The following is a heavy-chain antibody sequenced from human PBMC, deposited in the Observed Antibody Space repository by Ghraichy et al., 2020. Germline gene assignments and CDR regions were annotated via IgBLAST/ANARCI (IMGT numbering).Heavy chain of an antibody. J-gene: IGHJ4*02. Sequence: GGSLRLSCAASGFTFSSYAMSWVRQAPGKGLEWVSAISAIGDTTYYADSVKGRFTISRDNSKNTLYLQVNSLGGDDTAVYYCAKDREYCSSTRCYGRYFDYWGQGTLVTVSS. D-gene: IGHD2-2*01. CDR3: AKDREYCSSTRCYGRYFDY. V-gene: IGHV3-23*01. CDR2: ISAIGDTT. CDR1: GFTFSSYA.